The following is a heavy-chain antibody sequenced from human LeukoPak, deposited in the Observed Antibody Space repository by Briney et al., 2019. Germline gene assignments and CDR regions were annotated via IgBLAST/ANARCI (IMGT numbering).Heavy chain of an antibody. CDR1: GGSISSSSYY. CDR3: ARPTLDYYDSSGYPYWYFDL. V-gene: IGHV4-39*01. D-gene: IGHD3-22*01. CDR2: IYYSGST. Sequence: RASEALSLTCTVSGGSISSSSYYWGWIRQPPGKGLEWIRSIYYSGSTYYNPSLKSRVTISVDTSKNQFSLKLSSVTAADTAVYYCARPTLDYYDSSGYPYWYFDLWGRGTLVTVSS. J-gene: IGHJ2*01.